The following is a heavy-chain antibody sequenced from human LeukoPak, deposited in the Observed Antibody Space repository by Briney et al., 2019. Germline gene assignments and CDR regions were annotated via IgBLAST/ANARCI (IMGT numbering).Heavy chain of an antibody. V-gene: IGHV5-51*01. J-gene: IGHJ4*02. CDR3: ARIAQYYYDSSHFDY. CDR1: GYSFTSYW. CDR2: IYPGDSDT. Sequence: GESLKISCKGSGYSFTSYWIGWVRHMPRKGLEWMGIIYPGDSDTRYSPSFQGQVTISADKSISTAYLQWSSLKASDTAMYYCARIAQYYYDSSHFDYWGQGTLVTVSS. D-gene: IGHD3-22*01.